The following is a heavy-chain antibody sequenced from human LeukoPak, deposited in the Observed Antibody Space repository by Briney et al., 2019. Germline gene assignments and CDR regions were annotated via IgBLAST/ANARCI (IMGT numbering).Heavy chain of an antibody. D-gene: IGHD6-19*01. J-gene: IGHJ4*02. CDR2: ISAYNDNT. CDR3: ARDSGSSGWYLRGSGFDY. CDR1: GYTFTNYG. Sequence: ASVNVSCKASGYTFTNYGFSWVRQAPGQGLEWMGWISAYNDNTNYAQKLQGRVTMTTDTSTSTAYMELRSLRSDDTAVYYCARDSGSSGWYLRGSGFDYWGQGTLVTVSS. V-gene: IGHV1-18*01.